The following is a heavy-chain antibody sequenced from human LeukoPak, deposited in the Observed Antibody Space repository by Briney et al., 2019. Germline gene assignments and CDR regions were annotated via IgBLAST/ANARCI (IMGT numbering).Heavy chain of an antibody. CDR2: ISWDGGST. CDR3: AKGDDFWSAYWDY. D-gene: IGHD3-3*01. CDR1: GFTFDDYA. Sequence: PGGSLRLSCAASGFTFDDYAMHWVRQAPGKGLEWVSLISWDGGSTYYADSVKGRFTISRDNSKDTLFLQMNSLRAEDTAVYYCAKGDDFWSAYWDYWGQGTLVTVSS. J-gene: IGHJ4*02. V-gene: IGHV3-43D*03.